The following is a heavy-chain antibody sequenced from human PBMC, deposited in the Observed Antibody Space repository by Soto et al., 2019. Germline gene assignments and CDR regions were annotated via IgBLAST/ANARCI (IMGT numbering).Heavy chain of an antibody. J-gene: IGHJ6*02. D-gene: IGHD6-19*01. CDR3: ARLPNSSGWYAPITDYGMDV. V-gene: IGHV4-31*03. CDR1: GGSISSGGYY. Sequence: LSLTCTVSGGSISSGGYYWSWIRQHPGKGLEWIGYIYYSGSTYYNPSLKSRVTISVDTSKNQFSLKLSSVTAADTAVYYCARLPNSSGWYAPITDYGMDVWGQGTTFTVSS. CDR2: IYYSGST.